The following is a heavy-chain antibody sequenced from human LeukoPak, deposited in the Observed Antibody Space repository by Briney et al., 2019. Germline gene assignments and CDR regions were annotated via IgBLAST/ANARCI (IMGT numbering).Heavy chain of an antibody. CDR2: IKQDGSEK. CDR3: ARATTAVAGTFGYYYYGMDV. D-gene: IGHD6-19*01. Sequence: GGSLRLSCAASGFTFSGYWMNWVRQAPGKGLEWVANIKQDGSEKYYVDSVKGRFTISRDNAKNSLYLQMNSLRAEDTAVYYCARATTAVAGTFGYYYYGMDVWGQGTTVTVSS. V-gene: IGHV3-7*01. CDR1: GFTFSGYW. J-gene: IGHJ6*02.